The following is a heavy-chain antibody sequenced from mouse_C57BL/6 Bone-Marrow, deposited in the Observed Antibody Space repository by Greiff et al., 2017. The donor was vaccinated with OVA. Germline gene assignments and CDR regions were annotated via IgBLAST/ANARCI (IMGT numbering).Heavy chain of an antibody. CDR1: GFTFSSYA. D-gene: IGHD1-1*01. V-gene: IGHV5-9-1*02. CDR2: ISSGGDSI. CDR3: TRDYGSSLYYAMDY. J-gene: IGHJ4*01. Sequence: EVQGVESGEGLVKPGGSLKLSCAASGFTFSSYAMSWVRQTPEQRLEWVAYISSGGDSIYYADTVKGRFTISRDHARNTLYLQMSSLKAEDTAMYYCTRDYGSSLYYAMDYWGQGTSVTVSS.